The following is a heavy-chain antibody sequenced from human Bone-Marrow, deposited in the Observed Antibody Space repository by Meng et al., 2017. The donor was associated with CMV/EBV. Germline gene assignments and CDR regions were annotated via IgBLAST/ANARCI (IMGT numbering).Heavy chain of an antibody. CDR3: ARGERGYSYGFYYYYGMDV. CDR1: GFTFSSYA. D-gene: IGHD5-18*01. Sequence: GESLKISCAASGFTFSSYAMSWVRQAPGKGLEWVSAISGSGGSTYYADSVKGRFTISRDNSKNSLYLQMNSLRAEDTAVYYCARGERGYSYGFYYYYGMDVWGQGTSVTVPS. J-gene: IGHJ6*02. CDR2: ISGSGGST. V-gene: IGHV3-23*01.